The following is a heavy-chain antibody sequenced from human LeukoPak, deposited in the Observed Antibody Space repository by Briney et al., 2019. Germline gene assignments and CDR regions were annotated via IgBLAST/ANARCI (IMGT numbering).Heavy chain of an antibody. CDR2: INPNSGGT. Sequence: ASVKVSCKASGYTFTGYYIHWVRQAPGQGLKWMGWINPNSGGTNYAQKFQGRVTMTRDRSINTAYMDLRSLTYDDTAVYYCARDKPAEAALDFWGQGTLVTVSS. CDR1: GYTFTGYY. CDR3: ARDKPAEAALDF. V-gene: IGHV1-2*02. J-gene: IGHJ4*02.